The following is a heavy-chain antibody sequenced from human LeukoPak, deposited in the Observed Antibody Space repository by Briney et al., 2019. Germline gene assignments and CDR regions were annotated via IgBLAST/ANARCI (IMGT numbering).Heavy chain of an antibody. V-gene: IGHV3-30*02. D-gene: IGHD6-13*01. CDR3: AKEGGVAATGAFDH. Sequence: PGGSLRLSCAASGFTFSIYVMHWVRQAPGKGLEWVAVMSYDGSNKCYADSVKGRFIISRDNFKNTLNLQMNSLRAEDTAVYCCAKEGGVAATGAFDHWGQGTLVTVSS. J-gene: IGHJ4*02. CDR1: GFTFSIYV. CDR2: MSYDGSNK.